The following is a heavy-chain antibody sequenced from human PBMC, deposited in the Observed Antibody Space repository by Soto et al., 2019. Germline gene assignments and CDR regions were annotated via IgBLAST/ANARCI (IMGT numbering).Heavy chain of an antibody. CDR1: GGTFSSYA. D-gene: IGHD2-15*01. Sequence: ASVKVSCKASGGTFSSYAISWVRQAPGQGLEWMGGIIPIFGTANYAQKFQGRVTITADESTSTAYMELSSLRSEDTAVYYCARGDSGGYCSGGSCYGEDYWGQGTMVTVYS. J-gene: IGHJ4*02. V-gene: IGHV1-69*13. CDR3: ARGDSGGYCSGGSCYGEDY. CDR2: IIPIFGTA.